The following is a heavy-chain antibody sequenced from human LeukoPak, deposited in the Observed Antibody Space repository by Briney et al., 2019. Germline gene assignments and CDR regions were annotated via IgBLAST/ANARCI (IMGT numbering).Heavy chain of an antibody. D-gene: IGHD3-16*02. Sequence: PSETLSLTCTVSGGSISSSSYYWGWIRQPPGKGLEWIGSIYYSGSTYYNPSLKSRDTISVDTSKNQFSLKLSSVTAADTAVYYCASRMMTFGGVIRYDAFDIWGQGTMVTVSS. CDR1: GGSISSSSYY. CDR2: IYYSGST. V-gene: IGHV4-39*07. J-gene: IGHJ3*02. CDR3: ASRMMTFGGVIRYDAFDI.